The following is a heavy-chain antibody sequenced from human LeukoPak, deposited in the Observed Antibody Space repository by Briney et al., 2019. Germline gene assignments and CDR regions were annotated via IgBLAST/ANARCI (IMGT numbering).Heavy chain of an antibody. J-gene: IGHJ4*02. V-gene: IGHV4-59*08. Sequence: SETLSLTCTVSGGSISSYYWSWIRQPPGKGLEWIGYIYYSGSTNYNPSLKSRVTISVDTSKNQFSLKLSSVTAADTAVHYCARQGIVGATTVDYWGQGTLVTVSS. D-gene: IGHD1-26*01. CDR3: ARQGIVGATTVDY. CDR2: IYYSGST. CDR1: GGSISSYY.